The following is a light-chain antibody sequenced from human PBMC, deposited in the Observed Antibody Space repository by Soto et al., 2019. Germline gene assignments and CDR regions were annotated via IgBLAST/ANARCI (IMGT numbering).Light chain of an antibody. V-gene: IGKV3-15*01. CDR2: GAS. Sequence: EIVMTQSPATLSVSPGERATLSCRAIQSVSNNLAWYQKKPAPAPSLLIYGASTRATGIPASFSGSGSGTEFTLTISSLQSEDFAFYYCHQYNNWWTFGQGTRVDIK. J-gene: IGKJ1*01. CDR3: HQYNNWWT. CDR1: QSVSNN.